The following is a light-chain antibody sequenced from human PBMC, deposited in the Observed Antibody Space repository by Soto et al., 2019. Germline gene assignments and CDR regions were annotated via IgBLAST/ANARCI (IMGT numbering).Light chain of an antibody. V-gene: IGKV1-5*03. CDR3: VQYFSYWR. Sequence: IQMYDSPSTLSANKKDRVTMACRASQSISSWLAWYQQKPGKAPKLLIYKASSLERGVPSRFSGRGSGTEFTLTFCCLQPDDFAPYYCVQYFSYWRFGAGTNVDI. J-gene: IGKJ4*02. CDR2: KAS. CDR1: QSISSW.